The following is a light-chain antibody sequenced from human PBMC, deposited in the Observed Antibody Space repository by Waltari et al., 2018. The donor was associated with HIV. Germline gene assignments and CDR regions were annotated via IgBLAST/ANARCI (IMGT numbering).Light chain of an antibody. CDR2: LNSGGSH. V-gene: IGLV4-69*01. Sequence: QLVLTQSPSASASLGASVKLTCTLTSGHSNYAIAWHQQQPEKGPRYLMNLNSGGSHNKGDGIPARFSGSSSGAGRYLTISSLQSEDEADYYCQTWGTGTWVFGGGTKLTVL. CDR3: QTWGTGTWV. CDR1: SGHSNYA. J-gene: IGLJ3*02.